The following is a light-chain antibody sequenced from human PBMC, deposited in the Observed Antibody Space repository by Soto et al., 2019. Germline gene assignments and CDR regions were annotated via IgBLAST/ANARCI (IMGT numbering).Light chain of an antibody. CDR2: GAS. CDR3: QQLNSYPL. J-gene: IGKJ3*01. V-gene: IGKV1-9*01. CDR1: QGISSY. Sequence: IQLTQSPSSLSASVGDRVTITCRASQGISSYLAWYQQKPGKAPKLLIYGASTLQTGVPSRFSGSGTGTDFTLTISSLQPEDFATYYCQQLNSYPLFGPGTKVDIK.